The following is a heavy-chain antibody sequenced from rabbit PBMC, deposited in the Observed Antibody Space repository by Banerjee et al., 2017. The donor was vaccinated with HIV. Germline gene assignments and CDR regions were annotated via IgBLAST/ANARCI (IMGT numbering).Heavy chain of an antibody. CDR1: GTDFSRGHD. J-gene: IGHJ4*01. CDR2: IYTGSGST. D-gene: IGHD4-2*01. Sequence: QQQLEESGGGLVKPGGTLTLTCKASGTDFSRGHDTCWVRQAPGKGLEWIACIYTGSGSTWYASWAKGRFTISKTSSTTVTLQMTSLTAADTATYFCARDAGSDYDLWGPVSMV. V-gene: IGHV1S45*01. CDR3: ARDAGSDYDL.